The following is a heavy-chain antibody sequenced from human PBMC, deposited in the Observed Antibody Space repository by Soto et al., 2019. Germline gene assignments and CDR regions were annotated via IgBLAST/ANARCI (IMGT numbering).Heavy chain of an antibody. CDR2: INPDGTST. V-gene: IGHV3-74*01. D-gene: IGHD2-8*01. CDR3: ARQYTNDPVDS. J-gene: IGHJ4*02. CDR1: W. Sequence: WIHWVRQAPGKGLVWVSRINPDGTSTHYADSVQGRFTISTDNAKNTLHLQMNILRAEDTSLYYCARQYTNDPVDSWGQGTLVTVSS.